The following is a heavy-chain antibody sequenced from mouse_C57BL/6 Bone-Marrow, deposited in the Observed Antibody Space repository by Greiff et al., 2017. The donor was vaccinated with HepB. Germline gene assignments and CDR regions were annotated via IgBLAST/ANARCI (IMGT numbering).Heavy chain of an antibody. CDR1: GFTFSSYA. V-gene: IGHV5-4*01. CDR3: ARGRGFYYDYGFAY. CDR2: ISDGGSYT. Sequence: EVQLMQSGGGLVKPGGSLKLSCAASGFTFSSYAMSWVRQTPEKRLEWVATISDGGSYTYYPDNVKGRFTISRDNAKNNRYLQMSHLKSEDTAMYYCARGRGFYYDYGFAYWGQGTRVTVSA. J-gene: IGHJ3*01. D-gene: IGHD2-4*01.